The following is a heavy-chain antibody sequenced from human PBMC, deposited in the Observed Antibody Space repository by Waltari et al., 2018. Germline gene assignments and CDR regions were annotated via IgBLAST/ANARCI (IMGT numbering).Heavy chain of an antibody. CDR3: ARGGSGSYPDY. V-gene: IGHV3-48*03. CDR2: ISSSGSTI. Sequence: EVQLVESGGGLVQPGGSLRLSCAASGFTFSSYEMNWVGQAPGKGVGGVSYISSSGSTIYYADSVKGRFTISRDNAKNSLYLQMNSLRAEDTAVYYCARGGSGSYPDYWGQGTLVTVSS. CDR1: GFTFSSYE. D-gene: IGHD1-26*01. J-gene: IGHJ4*02.